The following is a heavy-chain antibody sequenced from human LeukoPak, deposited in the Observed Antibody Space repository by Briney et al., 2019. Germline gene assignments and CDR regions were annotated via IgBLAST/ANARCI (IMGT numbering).Heavy chain of an antibody. D-gene: IGHD2-2*01. CDR1: GFTFSSYS. V-gene: IGHV3-21*01. J-gene: IGHJ4*02. CDR3: ARDGVAPAAFDY. CDR2: ISSSSSYI. Sequence: PGGSLRLSCAASGFTFSSYSMNWVRQAPGKGLEWVSSISSSSSYIYYADSVKGRFTISRDNAKNSLYLQMNSLRAEDTAVYYCARDGVAPAAFDYWGQGTLVTVSS.